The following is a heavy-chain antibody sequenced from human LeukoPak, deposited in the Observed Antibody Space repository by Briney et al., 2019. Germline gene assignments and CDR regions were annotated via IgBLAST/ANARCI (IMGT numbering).Heavy chain of an antibody. D-gene: IGHD3-22*01. V-gene: IGHV4-38-2*02. Sequence: SETLSLTCTVSGYSISSGYHWGWIRQPPGKGLEWIGSIYHSGSTYYNPSLKSRVTISVDTSKNQFSLKLSSVTAAGTAVYYCARGITTTDDWFDPWGQGTLVTVSS. CDR3: ARGITTTDDWFDP. CDR1: GYSISSGYH. J-gene: IGHJ5*02. CDR2: IYHSGST.